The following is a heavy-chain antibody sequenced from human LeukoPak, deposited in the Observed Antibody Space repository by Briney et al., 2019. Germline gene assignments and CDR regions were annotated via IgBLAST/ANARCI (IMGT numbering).Heavy chain of an antibody. CDR3: ARMTSGWYGYYYYYYMDV. D-gene: IGHD6-19*01. CDR1: GYTFTSYD. V-gene: IGHV1-8*01. CDR2: MNPNSGNT. Sequence: ASVKVSCKASGYTFTSYDINWVRQATGQGLEWMGWMNPNSGNTGYAQKFQGRVTMTRNTSISTAYMELRSLRSDDTAVYYCARMTSGWYGYYYYYYMDVWGKGTTVTVSS. J-gene: IGHJ6*03.